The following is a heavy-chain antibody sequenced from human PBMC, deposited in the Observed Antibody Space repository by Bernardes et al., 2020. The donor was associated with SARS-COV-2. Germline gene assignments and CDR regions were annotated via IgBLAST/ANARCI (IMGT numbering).Heavy chain of an antibody. J-gene: IGHJ4*02. CDR2: IWYDGSNE. Sequence: GSLRLSCAASGFTFSADAMYWVRQAPGKGLEWVAFIWYDGSNEHYTDAVKGRFTLSRDNSNNMLYLQMNSLRVDDTAVYYCTRDPAASGFAFESWGQGTLVTVSS. V-gene: IGHV3-33*01. CDR1: GFTFSADA. D-gene: IGHD3-22*01. CDR3: TRDPAASGFAFES.